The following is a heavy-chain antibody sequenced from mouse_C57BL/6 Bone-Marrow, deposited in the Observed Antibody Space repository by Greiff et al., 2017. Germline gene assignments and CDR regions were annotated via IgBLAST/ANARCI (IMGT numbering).Heavy chain of an antibody. CDR1: GYTFTSYG. J-gene: IGHJ4*01. CDR2: IYPRSGNT. D-gene: IGHD2-10*02. V-gene: IGHV1-81*01. Sequence: QVQLQQSGAELARPGASVKLSCKASGYTFTSYGISWVKQRTGQGLEWIGEIYPRSGNTYYNEKFKGKATLTADKSSSTAYMELRSLTSEDSAVYFCARRGYGNYVNAMDYWGQGTSVTVSS. CDR3: ARRGYGNYVNAMDY.